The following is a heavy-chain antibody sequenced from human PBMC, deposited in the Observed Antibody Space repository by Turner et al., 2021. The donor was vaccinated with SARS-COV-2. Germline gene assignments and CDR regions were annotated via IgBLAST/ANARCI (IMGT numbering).Heavy chain of an antibody. V-gene: IGHV4-30-4*01. D-gene: IGHD5-12*01. Sequence: QVQLQESGPGRVKPSQTLSLTCPVSGGSISSGDYYWSWIRQPPGKGLEWIGYIYYSGSTYYNPSLKSRVTISVDTSKNQFSLKLSSVTAADTAVYYCAGSRDGYNFRWGYWGQGTLVTVSS. CDR1: GGSISSGDYY. CDR2: IYYSGST. CDR3: AGSRDGYNFRWGY. J-gene: IGHJ4*02.